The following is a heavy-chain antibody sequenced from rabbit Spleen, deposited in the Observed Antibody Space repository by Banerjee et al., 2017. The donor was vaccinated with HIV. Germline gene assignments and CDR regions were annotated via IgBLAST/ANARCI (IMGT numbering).Heavy chain of an antibody. Sequence: QLVESGGGLVQPGGSLKLSCKASGFSLSSYYMNWVRQAPGKGLEWIGYIDPLFGITYYANWVNGRFSISRENAQNTVFLQMTSLTAADTATYFCARDLDDVIGWNFGWWGQGTLVTVS. CDR3: ARDLDDVIGWNFGW. D-gene: IGHD4-1*01. J-gene: IGHJ3*01. CDR1: GFSLSSYY. V-gene: IGHV1S7*01. CDR2: IDPLFGIT.